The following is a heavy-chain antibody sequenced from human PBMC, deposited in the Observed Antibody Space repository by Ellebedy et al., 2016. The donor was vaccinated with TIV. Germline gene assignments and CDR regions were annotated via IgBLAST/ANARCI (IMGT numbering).Heavy chain of an antibody. Sequence: PGGSLRLSCAVSGFTFSDYYMSWIRQAPGKGLEWLSYISGSGGNIQYADSVKGRFTISRDNAKRSLYLQMNRLRAEDTAVYYCAREDIAVVRDGMDVWGQGTAVTVSS. CDR3: AREDIAVVRDGMDV. J-gene: IGHJ6*02. D-gene: IGHD2-2*01. V-gene: IGHV3-11*04. CDR2: ISGSGGNI. CDR1: GFTFSDYY.